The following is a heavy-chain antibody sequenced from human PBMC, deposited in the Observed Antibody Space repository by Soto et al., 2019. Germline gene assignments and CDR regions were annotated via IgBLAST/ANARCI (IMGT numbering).Heavy chain of an antibody. D-gene: IGHD3-16*01. CDR1: GYTFTSYG. CDR2: ISAYNGNT. J-gene: IGHJ6*02. V-gene: IGHV1-18*01. Sequence: QVQLVQSGAEVKKPGASVKVSCKASGYTFTSYGISRVRQAPGQGLEWMGWISAYNGNTNYAQKLQGRVTMTTDTSTSTAYRELRSLRSDDTAVYYCATADGAYYYYYGMDVWGQGTTVTVSS. CDR3: ATADGAYYYYYGMDV.